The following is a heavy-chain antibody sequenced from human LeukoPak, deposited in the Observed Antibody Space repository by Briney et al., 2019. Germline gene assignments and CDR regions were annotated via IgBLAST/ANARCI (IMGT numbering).Heavy chain of an antibody. V-gene: IGHV4-39*01. CDR1: GGSISSSSYY. CDR2: IYYSGST. CDR3: ARQYYDILTGYQSLDY. J-gene: IGHJ4*02. D-gene: IGHD3-9*01. Sequence: SETLSLTCTVPGGSISSSSYYWGWIRQPPGKGLEWIGSIYYSGSTYYNPSLKSRVTISVDTSKNQFSLKLSSVTAADTAVYYCARQYYDILTGYQSLDYWGQGTLVTVSS.